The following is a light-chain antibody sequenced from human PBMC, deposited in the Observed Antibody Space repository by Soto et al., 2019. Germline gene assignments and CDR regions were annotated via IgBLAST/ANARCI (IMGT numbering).Light chain of an antibody. V-gene: IGLV2-14*01. Sequence: QSALTQPASVSGSPGQSITISCTGTRSDVGGYNYVSWYQQHTGKAPKLMIYDVSNRPSGVSNRFSGSKSGNTASLTISGLHAEDEADYYCSSYTSSSTLNYVFGTGTKVTVL. CDR1: RSDVGGYNY. CDR2: DVS. J-gene: IGLJ1*01. CDR3: SSYTSSSTLNYV.